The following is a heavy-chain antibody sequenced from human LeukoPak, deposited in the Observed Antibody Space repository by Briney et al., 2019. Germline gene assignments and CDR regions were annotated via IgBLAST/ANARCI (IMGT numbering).Heavy chain of an antibody. V-gene: IGHV1-46*03. CDR3: AGETDDFDY. CDR1: GHTFTSSF. J-gene: IGHJ4*02. Sequence: ASVKVSCKASGHTFTSSFLHWVRQAPGQGLEWMGVLNPSDGDTTYAQEFQGRITITSDTSTGTLYMELSSLRSEDTALYYCAGETDDFDYWGQGTLVTVSS. CDR2: LNPSDGDT.